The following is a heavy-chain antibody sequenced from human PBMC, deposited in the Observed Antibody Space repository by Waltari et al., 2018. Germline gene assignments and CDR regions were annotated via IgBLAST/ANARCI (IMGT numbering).Heavy chain of an antibody. CDR3: ARARSGYDSEFFDY. V-gene: IGHV3-13*01. Sequence: DVHLLESGGDLVQPGGSLRLSCAASGFTFTSYDMHWVRQGTGKGVEWVSTIGTAADTHYAGSVKGRFTISRENAKNSLYLQMNSLRAGDTAVYYCARARSGYDSEFFDYWGQGTLVTVSS. CDR2: IGTAADT. D-gene: IGHD5-12*01. J-gene: IGHJ4*02. CDR1: GFTFTSYD.